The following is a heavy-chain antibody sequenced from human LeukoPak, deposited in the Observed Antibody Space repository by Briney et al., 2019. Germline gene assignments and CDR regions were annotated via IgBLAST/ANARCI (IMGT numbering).Heavy chain of an antibody. CDR2: ITHSGST. J-gene: IGHJ4*02. CDR3: GIRGVLLLGELSLQQYYYDSSGYYYNDY. D-gene: IGHD3-22*01. V-gene: IGHV4-34*01. CDR1: GGSFSGYY. Sequence: PSETLSLTCAVYGGSFSGYYWSWIRQPPGKGLEWIGEITHSGSTNYNPSLKSRVTISVDTYTNQFSLKLSTMTAADTAVYYCGIRGVLLLGELSLQQYYYDSSGYYYNDYWGQGTLVTFSS.